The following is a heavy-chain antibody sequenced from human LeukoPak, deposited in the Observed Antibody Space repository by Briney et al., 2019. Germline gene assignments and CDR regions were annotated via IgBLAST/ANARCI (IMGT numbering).Heavy chain of an antibody. CDR2: TYYGSKWYN. D-gene: IGHD6-13*01. V-gene: IGHV6-1*01. J-gene: IGHJ4*02. Sequence: SQTLSLTCAISGDSVASNNDAWNWIRQSPSRGLEWLGRTYYGSKWYNDYAVSVKGRITINPDTSRNQFSLHLNSVTPEDSAVYYCARSAGGTVDYWGQGALVTVSS. CDR1: GDSVASNNDA. CDR3: ARSAGGTVDY.